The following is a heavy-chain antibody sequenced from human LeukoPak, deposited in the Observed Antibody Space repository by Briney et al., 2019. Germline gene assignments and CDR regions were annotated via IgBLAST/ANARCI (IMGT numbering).Heavy chain of an antibody. CDR1: GGSISSGSYY. Sequence: SQTLSLTCTVSGGSISSGSYYWSWIRQPAGKGLEWIGRIYTSGSTNYNPSLKSRVTISVDTSKNQFSLKLSSVTAADTAVYYCARDSGSLGPLGPWGQGTLVTVSS. CDR2: IYTSGST. D-gene: IGHD6-25*01. J-gene: IGHJ5*02. V-gene: IGHV4-61*02. CDR3: ARDSGSLGPLGP.